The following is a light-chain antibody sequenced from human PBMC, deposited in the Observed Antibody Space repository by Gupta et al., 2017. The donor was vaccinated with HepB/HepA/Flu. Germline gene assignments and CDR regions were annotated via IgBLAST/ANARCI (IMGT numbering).Light chain of an antibody. CDR1: QSISSW. CDR3: QQYNSYPYT. CDR2: KAS. J-gene: IGKJ2*01. V-gene: IGKV1-5*03. Sequence: DIQMTQSPSTLSASVGDRVTITCRASQSISSWLAWYQQKPGKAPKLLIYKASSLESGVPSRFSGSGSGTXFTLTIXSLQPDDFATYYCQQYNSYPYTFGXGTKLEIK.